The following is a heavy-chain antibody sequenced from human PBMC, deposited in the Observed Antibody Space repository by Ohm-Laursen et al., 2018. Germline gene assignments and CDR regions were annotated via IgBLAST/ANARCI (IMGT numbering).Heavy chain of an antibody. D-gene: IGHD3/OR15-3a*01. CDR2: INHSGST. Sequence: SETLSLTCAVYGGSFSDYYWSWIRQPPGKGLEWIGEINHSGSTNYNPSLKSRVTISVDTSKNQFSLELSSVTAADTAVYYCARSRTLDCWGQGTLVTVSS. J-gene: IGHJ4*02. CDR1: GGSFSDYY. CDR3: ARSRTLDC. V-gene: IGHV4-34*01.